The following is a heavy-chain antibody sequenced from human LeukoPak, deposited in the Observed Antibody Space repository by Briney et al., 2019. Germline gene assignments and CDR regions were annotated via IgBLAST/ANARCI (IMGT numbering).Heavy chain of an antibody. D-gene: IGHD1-26*01. V-gene: IGHV3-21*01. Sequence: PGGSLRLSCAASGFTFSSYSMDWVRQAPGKGLEWVSSISSSSSYIYYADSVKGRFTISRDNAKNSLYLQMNSLRAEDTAVYYCARTPRVGATYLDYWGRGPLVTASS. J-gene: IGHJ4*02. CDR1: GFTFSSYS. CDR2: ISSSSSYI. CDR3: ARTPRVGATYLDY.